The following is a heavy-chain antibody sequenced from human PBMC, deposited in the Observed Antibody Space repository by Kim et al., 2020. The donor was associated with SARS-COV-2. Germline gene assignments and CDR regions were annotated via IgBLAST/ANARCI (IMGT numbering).Heavy chain of an antibody. V-gene: IGHV1-3*01. D-gene: IGHD3-10*01. CDR2: INAGNGNT. CDR1: GYTFTSYA. Sequence: ASVKVSCKASGYTFTSYAMHWVRQAPGQRLEWMGWINAGNGNTKYSQKFQGRVTITRDTSASTAYMELSSLRSEDTAVYYCARDVSILLWFGELYSYFDYWGQGTLVTVSS. J-gene: IGHJ4*02. CDR3: ARDVSILLWFGELYSYFDY.